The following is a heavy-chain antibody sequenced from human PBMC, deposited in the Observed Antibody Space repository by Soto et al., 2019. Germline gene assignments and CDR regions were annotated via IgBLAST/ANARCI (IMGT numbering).Heavy chain of an antibody. CDR2: INGGNGDT. Sequence: ASVKVSCKASGYTFTSFTVHWVRQAPGQRLEWMGWINGGNGDTAYSQKFQGRVTITRDTSASTAYMDLSSLGSEDTAVYYCARVQYYESSGYYLADYWGQGTLVTVSS. V-gene: IGHV1-3*01. CDR3: ARVQYYESSGYYLADY. J-gene: IGHJ4*02. CDR1: GYTFTSFT. D-gene: IGHD3-22*01.